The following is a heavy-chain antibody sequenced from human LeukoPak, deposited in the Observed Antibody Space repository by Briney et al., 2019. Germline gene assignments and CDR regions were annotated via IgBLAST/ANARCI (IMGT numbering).Heavy chain of an antibody. D-gene: IGHD2-15*01. CDR2: ISSSSSYI. CDR3: ARDDCSGGSCYSGAFDY. J-gene: IGHJ4*02. Sequence: GGSLRLSCAASGFTFSSYSMNWVRQAPGKGLEWVSSISSSSSYIYYADSVKGRFTISRDNAKNSLYLHMNSLRAEDTAVYYCARDDCSGGSCYSGAFDYWGQGTLVTVSS. CDR1: GFTFSSYS. V-gene: IGHV3-21*01.